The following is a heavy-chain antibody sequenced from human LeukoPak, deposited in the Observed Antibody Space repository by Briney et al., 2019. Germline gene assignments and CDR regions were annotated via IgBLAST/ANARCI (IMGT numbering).Heavy chain of an antibody. V-gene: IGHV1-18*01. CDR2: ISAYNGNT. J-gene: IGHJ4*02. D-gene: IGHD3-3*01. CDR3: ARDLSLYDFWSGSDY. CDR1: GYTFTSYG. Sequence: ASVKVSCKASGYTFTSYGISLVRQAPGQGLEWMGWISAYNGNTNYAQKLQGRVTMTTDTSTSTAYMELRSLRSDDTAVYYCARDLSLYDFWSGSDYWGQGTLVTVSS.